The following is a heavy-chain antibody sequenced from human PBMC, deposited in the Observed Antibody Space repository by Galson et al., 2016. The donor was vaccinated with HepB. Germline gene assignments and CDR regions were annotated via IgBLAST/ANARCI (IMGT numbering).Heavy chain of an antibody. CDR1: GGTFSSYA. CDR3: ARGRYPRKLFGGVIAAPFDY. Sequence: SVKVSCKASGGTFSSYAISWVRQAPGQGLEWMGGIIPIFGTANYAQKFQGRVTITADKSTSTAYMELSSLRSEDTAVYYCARGRYPRKLFGGVIAAPFDYWGQGTLVTVSS. CDR2: IIPIFGTA. D-gene: IGHD3-16*02. V-gene: IGHV1-69*06. J-gene: IGHJ4*02.